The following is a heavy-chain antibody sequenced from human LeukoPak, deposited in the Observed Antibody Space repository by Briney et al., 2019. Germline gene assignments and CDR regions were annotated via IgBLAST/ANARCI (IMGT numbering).Heavy chain of an antibody. CDR1: GFTFSSYG. J-gene: IGHJ4*02. D-gene: IGHD4-23*01. V-gene: IGHV3-30*02. CDR3: AKAQGIWAYGGNSRVDY. CDR2: IRYDGSNK. Sequence: GSLRLSCAASGFTFSSYGMHWVRQAPGKGLEWVAFIRYDGSNKYYADSVKGRFTISRDNSKNTLYLQMNSLRAEDTAVYYCAKAQGIWAYGGNSRVDYWGQGTLVTVSS.